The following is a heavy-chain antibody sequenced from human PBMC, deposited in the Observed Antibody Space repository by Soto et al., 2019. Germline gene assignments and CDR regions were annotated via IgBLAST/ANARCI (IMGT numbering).Heavy chain of an antibody. CDR3: AREGRGSSGFDY. D-gene: IGHD6-19*01. Sequence: GGSLRLSCAASGFTFSSYWMSWVRQAPGKGLEWVANIKQDGSEKYYVDSVKGRFTISRDNAKSSLYLHMNSLRVEDKAVYYCAREGRGSSGFDYWGQGTLVTVSS. CDR1: GFTFSSYW. J-gene: IGHJ4*02. CDR2: IKQDGSEK. V-gene: IGHV3-7*01.